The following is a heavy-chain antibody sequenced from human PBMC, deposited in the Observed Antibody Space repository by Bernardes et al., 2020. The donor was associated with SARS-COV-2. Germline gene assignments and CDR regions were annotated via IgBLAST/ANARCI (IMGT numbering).Heavy chain of an antibody. D-gene: IGHD3-22*01. Sequence: GGSLRLSCAASGFTFDDYAMHWVRQAPGKGLEWVSGISWNSGSIGYADSVKGRFTISRDNAKNSLYLQMNSLRAEDTALYYCAKDIPSYYDSSGYYPNWGQGALVTVSS. CDR2: ISWNSGSI. V-gene: IGHV3-9*01. CDR3: AKDIPSYYDSSGYYPN. CDR1: GFTFDDYA. J-gene: IGHJ1*01.